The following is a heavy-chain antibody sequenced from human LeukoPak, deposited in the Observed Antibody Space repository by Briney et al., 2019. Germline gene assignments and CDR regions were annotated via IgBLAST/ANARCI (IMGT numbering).Heavy chain of an antibody. J-gene: IGHJ4*02. V-gene: IGHV5-51*01. CDR2: IYPGDSDT. CDR1: GYSFTSYW. D-gene: IGHD3-9*01. Sequence: GESLKTSCKGSGYSFTSYWIGWVRQMPGKGLEWMGIIYPGDSDTRYSPSFQGQVTISADKSISTAYLQWSSLKASDTAMYYCARLVTPNYDILTGYPDYWGQGTLVTVSS. CDR3: ARLVTPNYDILTGYPDY.